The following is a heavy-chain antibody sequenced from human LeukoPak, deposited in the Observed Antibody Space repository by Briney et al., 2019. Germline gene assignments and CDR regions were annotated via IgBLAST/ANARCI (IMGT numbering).Heavy chain of an antibody. CDR1: GYTFTRYA. D-gene: IGHD6-19*01. CDR2: INAGSGNT. J-gene: IGHJ4*02. CDR3: ARASREAVAGPVSY. Sequence: ASVKVSCKASGYTFTRYAMHWVRQAPGQRLEWMGGINAGSGNTKYSQKFQGRATITRDTSASTAYMVRSSLRAEDTAVYYCARASREAVAGPVSYWGQGTLVTVSS. V-gene: IGHV1-3*01.